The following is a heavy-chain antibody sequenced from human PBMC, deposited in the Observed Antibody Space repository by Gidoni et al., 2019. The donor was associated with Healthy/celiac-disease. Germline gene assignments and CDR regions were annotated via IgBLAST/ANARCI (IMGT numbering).Heavy chain of an antibody. CDR1: GGSISSSSYY. Sequence: QLQLQESGPGLVKPSETLSLTCTVSGGSISSSSYYWVWIRQPPGKGRERIGSIYYSGSTYYNPSLKSRVTISVDTSKNQFSLKLSSVTAADTAVYYCARQAARRFGERQDQYYFDYWGQGTLVTVSS. D-gene: IGHD3-10*01. CDR2: IYYSGST. V-gene: IGHV4-39*01. J-gene: IGHJ4*02. CDR3: ARQAARRFGERQDQYYFDY.